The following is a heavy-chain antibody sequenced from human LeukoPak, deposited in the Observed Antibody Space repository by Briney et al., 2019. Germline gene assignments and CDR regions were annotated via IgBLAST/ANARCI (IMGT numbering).Heavy chain of an antibody. CDR2: IYYSGRT. Sequence: PSETLSLTCTVSGGSISSSSYYWGWIRQPPGKGREWIMSIYYSGRTYYNPSLNSLATISVDTSKNQFSLKLSSVTAADTAVYYCARHGSGYYYSFFDYWGQGTLVTVSS. CDR3: ARHGSGYYYSFFDY. J-gene: IGHJ4*02. D-gene: IGHD3-22*01. V-gene: IGHV4-39*01. CDR1: GGSISSSSYY.